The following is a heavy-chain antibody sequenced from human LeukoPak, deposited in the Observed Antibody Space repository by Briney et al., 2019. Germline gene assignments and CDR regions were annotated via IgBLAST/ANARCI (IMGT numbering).Heavy chain of an antibody. D-gene: IGHD6-19*01. J-gene: IGHJ5*02. V-gene: IGHV1-18*01. CDR2: ISAYNGNT. CDR1: RYTFTSYG. Sequence: ASVKVSCKASRYTFTSYGISWVRQAPGQGLEWMGWISAYNGNTNYAQKLQGRVTMTTDTSTSTAYMELRSLRSDDTAVYYCARDQGGSGWYVNWFDPWGQGTLVTVSS. CDR3: ARDQGGSGWYVNWFDP.